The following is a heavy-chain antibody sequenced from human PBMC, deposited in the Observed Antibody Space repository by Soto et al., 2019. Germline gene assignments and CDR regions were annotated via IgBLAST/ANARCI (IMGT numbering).Heavy chain of an antibody. CDR2: IYWDDDK. CDR3: AHTMAPRIFDY. CDR1: GFSLITSGVG. V-gene: IGHV2-5*02. Sequence: SGPTLVNPTQTLTLTCRFSGFSLITSGVGVGWIRQPPGKALEWLALIYWDDDKGYSTSLKSRLTITKDTSKNQVVLTMTNMDPADTATYYCAHTMAPRIFDYWGQGILVTVSS. J-gene: IGHJ4*02.